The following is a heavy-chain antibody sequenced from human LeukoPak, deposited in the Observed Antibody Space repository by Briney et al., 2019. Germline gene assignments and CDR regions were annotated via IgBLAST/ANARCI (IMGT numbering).Heavy chain of an antibody. CDR3: ARETGYCSGGSCYGHVDY. V-gene: IGHV3-7*01. Sequence: PGGSLRLSCAASGFTFSSFWMSWVRQAPGKGLEWVANIKQDGNEKYYVDSVKGRFTISRDNAKNSLSLQVDSLRAEDTAVYFCARETGYCSGGSCYGHVDYWGQGTLVTVSS. D-gene: IGHD2-15*01. CDR1: GFTFSSFW. J-gene: IGHJ4*02. CDR2: IKQDGNEK.